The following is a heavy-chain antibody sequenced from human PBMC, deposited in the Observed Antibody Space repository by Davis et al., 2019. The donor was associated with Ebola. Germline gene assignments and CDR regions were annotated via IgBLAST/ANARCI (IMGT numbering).Heavy chain of an antibody. CDR1: GGSFSGYY. Sequence: PSETLSLTCAVYGGSFSGYYWSWIRQPPGKGLEWIGEINHSGSTNYNPSLKSRVTISVDTSKNQFSLKLSSVTAADTAVYYCARVPGINIVVVRWIGGMDVWGQGTTVTVSS. J-gene: IGHJ6*02. CDR3: ARVPGINIVVVRWIGGMDV. CDR2: INHSGST. D-gene: IGHD2-2*01. V-gene: IGHV4-34*01.